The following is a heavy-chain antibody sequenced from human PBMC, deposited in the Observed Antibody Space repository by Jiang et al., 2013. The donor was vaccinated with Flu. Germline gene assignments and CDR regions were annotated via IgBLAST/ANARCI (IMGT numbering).Heavy chain of an antibody. Sequence: VQLVESGAEVKKPGESLKISCKGSGYSFTSYWIGWVRQMPGKGLEWMGIIYPGDSDTRYSPSFQGQVTISADKSISTAYLQWSSLKASDTAMYYCARLQAVCSSTSCYEHYGMDVWGQGTTVTVSS. J-gene: IGHJ6*02. D-gene: IGHD2-2*01. CDR1: GYSFTSYW. CDR2: IYPGDSDT. CDR3: ARLQAVCSSTSCYEHYGMDV. V-gene: IGHV5-51*01.